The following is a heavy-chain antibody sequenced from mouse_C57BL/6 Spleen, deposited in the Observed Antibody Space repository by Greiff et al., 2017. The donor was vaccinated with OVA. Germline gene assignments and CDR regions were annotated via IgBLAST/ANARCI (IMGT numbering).Heavy chain of an antibody. Sequence: EVQLQQSGAELVRPGASVKLSCTASGFNIKDDYMHWVKQRPEQGLEWIGWIDPENGDTEYASKFQGKATITADTSSNTAHLQLSSLTSEDTAVYYCTTRPGAYWGQGTLVTVSA. D-gene: IGHD4-1*01. CDR1: GFNIKDDY. CDR3: TTRPGAY. V-gene: IGHV14-4*01. CDR2: IDPENGDT. J-gene: IGHJ3*01.